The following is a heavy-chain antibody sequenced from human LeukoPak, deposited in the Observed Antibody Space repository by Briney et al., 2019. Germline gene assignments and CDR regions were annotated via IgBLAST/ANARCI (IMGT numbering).Heavy chain of an antibody. V-gene: IGHV1-46*01. J-gene: IGHJ5*02. Sequence: ASVKVSCKVSGYTFTNYYMHWVRQAPGQGLEWMGIINPSGGSTSYAQKFQGRVTMTRDTSTSTVYMELSSLRSEDTAVYYCARGSSSWSLYNWFDPWGQGTLVTVSS. CDR2: INPSGGST. CDR1: GYTFTNYY. CDR3: ARGSSSWSLYNWFDP. D-gene: IGHD6-13*01.